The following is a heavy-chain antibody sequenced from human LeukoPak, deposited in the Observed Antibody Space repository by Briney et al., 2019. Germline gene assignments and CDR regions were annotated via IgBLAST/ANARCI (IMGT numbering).Heavy chain of an antibody. J-gene: IGHJ3*02. Sequence: GGSLRLSCAASGFTFSSYGMHWVRQAPGKGLEWVAFIRYDGSNKYYADSVKGRFTISRDNSKNTLCLQMNSLRAEDTAVYYCASGQGTSSWGDPTPDAFDIWGQGTMVTVSS. CDR3: ASGQGTSSWGDPTPDAFDI. CDR1: GFTFSSYG. D-gene: IGHD2-2*01. CDR2: IRYDGSNK. V-gene: IGHV3-30*02.